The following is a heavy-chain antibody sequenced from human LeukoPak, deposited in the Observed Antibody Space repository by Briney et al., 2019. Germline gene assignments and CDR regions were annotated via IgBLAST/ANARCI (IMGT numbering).Heavy chain of an antibody. CDR1: GFTFSSYA. V-gene: IGHV3-30-3*01. CDR2: ISYDGSNR. CDR3: VRGAYYFYGMDV. J-gene: IGHJ6*02. Sequence: GRSLRLSCAASGFTFSSYAVHWVRQAPGTGLEWVAVISYDGSNRYYADSMKGRFTISRDNAKNTLYLHITGLRADDTAVFYCVRGAYYFYGMDVWGQGTTVTASS. D-gene: IGHD3-16*01.